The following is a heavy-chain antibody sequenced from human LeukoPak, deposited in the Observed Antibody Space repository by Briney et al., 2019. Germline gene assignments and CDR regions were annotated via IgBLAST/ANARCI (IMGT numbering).Heavy chain of an antibody. CDR2: ISYDANIGSNK. CDR3: TKSLYGGNTH. J-gene: IGHJ4*02. CDR1: GFTFSRYA. V-gene: IGHV3-30-3*02. D-gene: IGHD4/OR15-4a*01. Sequence: PGRSLRLSCATSGFTFSRYAMHWVRQAPGKGLEWVALISYDANIGSNKYYADSVKGRFTISRDNSKNTVYLQMNSLRDEDTAVYYCTKSLYGGNTHWGQGALVTVSS.